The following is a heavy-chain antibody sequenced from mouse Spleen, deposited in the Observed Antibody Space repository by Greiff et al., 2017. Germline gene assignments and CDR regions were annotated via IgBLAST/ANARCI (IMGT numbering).Heavy chain of an antibody. CDR2: IYPGDGDT. D-gene: IGHD1-1*02. CDR3: AREGDMEYFDY. V-gene: IGHV1-82*01. J-gene: IGHJ2*01. CDR1: GYAFSSSW. Sequence: VQGVESGPELVKPGASVKISCKASGYAFSSSWMNWVKQRPGKGLEWIGRIYPGDGDTNYNGKFKGKATLTADKSSSTAYMQLSSLTSEDSAVYFCAREGDMEYFDYWGQGTTLTVSS.